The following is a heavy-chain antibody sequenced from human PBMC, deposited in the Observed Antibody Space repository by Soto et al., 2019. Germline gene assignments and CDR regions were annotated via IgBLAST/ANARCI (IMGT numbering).Heavy chain of an antibody. D-gene: IGHD2-15*01. V-gene: IGHV1-2*02. CDR1: GYTFTGYY. CDR2: INPNSGGT. CDR3: ARGYCSGGGCFPYV. Sequence: ASVKVSCKASGYTFTGYYMHWVRQAPGQGLEWMGWINPNSGGTNYAQKFQGRVTMTRDTSISTAYMELSRLRSDDTAVYYCARGYCSGGGCFPYVWGQGTTVTVSS. J-gene: IGHJ6*02.